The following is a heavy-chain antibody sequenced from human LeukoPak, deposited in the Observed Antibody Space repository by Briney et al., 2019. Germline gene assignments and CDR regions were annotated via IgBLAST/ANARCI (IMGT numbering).Heavy chain of an antibody. Sequence: PGGPLRLSCAPSGFTFSNAWLSWVRQAPGKGLEWVGRIKSDGTTDYAAPVKGRFTISRDVSKATLYLQMNSLKTEDTAIYYCTTVSHFYLGGQGTLVTVSS. V-gene: IGHV3-15*01. D-gene: IGHD2/OR15-2a*01. CDR1: GFTFSNAW. CDR3: TTVSHFYL. CDR2: IKSDGTT. J-gene: IGHJ4*02.